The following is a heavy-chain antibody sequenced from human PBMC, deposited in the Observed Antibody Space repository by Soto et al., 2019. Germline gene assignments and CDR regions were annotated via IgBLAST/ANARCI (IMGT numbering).Heavy chain of an antibody. Sequence: QVQLVQSGAEVKKPGSSVKVSCKASGGTSSSYAISWVRQAPGQGLEWMGGIIPIFGTANYAQKFQGRVTITADESTSTAYMELSSLRSEDTAVYYCARGPHYYDSSGLDYWGQGTLVTVSS. CDR1: GGTSSSYA. CDR2: IIPIFGTA. CDR3: ARGPHYYDSSGLDY. V-gene: IGHV1-69*01. J-gene: IGHJ4*02. D-gene: IGHD3-22*01.